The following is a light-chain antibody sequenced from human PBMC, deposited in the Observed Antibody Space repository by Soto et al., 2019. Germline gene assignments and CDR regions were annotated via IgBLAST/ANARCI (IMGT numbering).Light chain of an antibody. V-gene: IGKV3-20*01. CDR2: GAS. CDR3: QQYGGSPRT. J-gene: IGKJ1*01. Sequence: DIVLTQSPGTLSLSPGERATLSCRASQTVRSNFLAWYQRKPGQSPRLLIYGASSRATGIPDRFSGSGSGADFTLTISRLDPEDFALYYCQQYGGSPRTFGQGTKVDIK. CDR1: QTVRSNF.